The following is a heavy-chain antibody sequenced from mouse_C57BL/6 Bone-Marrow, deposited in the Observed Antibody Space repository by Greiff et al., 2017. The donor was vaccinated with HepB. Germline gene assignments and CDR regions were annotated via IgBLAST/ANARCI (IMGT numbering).Heavy chain of an antibody. D-gene: IGHD1-1*01. J-gene: IGHJ2*01. Sequence: QVQLQQSGAELMKPGASVKLSCKATGYTFTGYWIEWVKQRPGHGLEWIGELLPGSGSTNYNEKFKGKATFTADTSSNTAYMQLSNLTTEDSAIYSCARFPLYYYGSSPYFDYWGQGTTLTVSS. V-gene: IGHV1-9*01. CDR1: GYTFTGYW. CDR2: LLPGSGST. CDR3: ARFPLYYYGSSPYFDY.